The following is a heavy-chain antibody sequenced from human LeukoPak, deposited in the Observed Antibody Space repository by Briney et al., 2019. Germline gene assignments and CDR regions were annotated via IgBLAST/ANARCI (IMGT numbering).Heavy chain of an antibody. CDR1: GFTFSSYG. V-gene: IGHV3-30*03. CDR3: ARDRVETDWHYQPMCDY. Sequence: GRSLRLSCAASGFTFSSYGMHWVRQAPGKGLEWVAVISYDGSNKYYADSVKGRFTISRDNSKNTLFLQMNSLRAEDTAVYYCARDRVETDWHYQPMCDYWGQGILVTVSS. D-gene: IGHD2-21*02. CDR2: ISYDGSNK. J-gene: IGHJ4*02.